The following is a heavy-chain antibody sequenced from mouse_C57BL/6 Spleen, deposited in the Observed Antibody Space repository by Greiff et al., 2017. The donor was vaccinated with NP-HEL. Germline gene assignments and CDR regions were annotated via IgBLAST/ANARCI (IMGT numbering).Heavy chain of an antibody. J-gene: IGHJ3*01. V-gene: IGHV1-26*01. CDR3: ESSHYGSSKAWLAY. CDR1: GYTFTDYY. Sequence: VQLQQSGPELVKPGASVKISCKASGYTFTDYYMNWVKQSHGKSLEWIGDINPNNGGTSYNQKFKGKATLTVAKSSSTAYIELRSLTSEDSAVYDCESSHYGSSKAWLAYWGQGTLVTVSA. D-gene: IGHD1-1*01. CDR2: INPNNGGT.